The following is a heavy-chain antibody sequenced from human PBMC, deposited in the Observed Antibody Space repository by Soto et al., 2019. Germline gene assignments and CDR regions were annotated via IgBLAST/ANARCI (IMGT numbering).Heavy chain of an antibody. D-gene: IGHD3-10*01. Sequence: SETLSLTCAVYGGSFSGYYWSWIRQPPGKGLEWIGEINHSGSTNYNPSLKSRVTISVDTSKNQFSLKLSSVTAADTAVYYCARAKGSNTIRCFDYWGQGTLVTVSS. CDR1: GGSFSGYY. V-gene: IGHV4-34*01. CDR2: INHSGST. J-gene: IGHJ4*02. CDR3: ARAKGSNTIRCFDY.